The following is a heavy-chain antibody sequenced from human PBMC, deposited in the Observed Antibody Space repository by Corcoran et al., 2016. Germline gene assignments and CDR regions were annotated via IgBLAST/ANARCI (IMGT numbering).Heavy chain of an antibody. CDR3: AILRGWPGSGYYYYYGMDV. V-gene: IGHV4-34*01. D-gene: IGHD3-10*01. CDR2: INHSGST. Sequence: QVQLQQWGAGLLKPSETLSLTCAVYGGSFSGYYWSWIRQPPGKGLEWIGEINHSGSTNYNPSLKSRVTISVDTSKNQFSLKLTYVTAADTAVYYCAILRGWPGSGYYYYYGMDVWGQGTTVTVSS. CDR1: GGSFSGYY. J-gene: IGHJ6*02.